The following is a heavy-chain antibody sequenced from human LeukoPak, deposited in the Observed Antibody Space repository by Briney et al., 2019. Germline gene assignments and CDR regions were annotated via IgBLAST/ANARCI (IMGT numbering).Heavy chain of an antibody. J-gene: IGHJ6*02. V-gene: IGHV3-30*03. CDR1: GFSFSTSA. CDR2: IAYDGSKK. CDR3: AREFGKSVYGMDV. Sequence: GRSLRLSCAASGFSFSTSAMHWVRQAPGKGLEWVALIAYDGSKKFFAGSVKGRFSIFRDGSKNTVYLQMNSLSTEDTAVYYCAREFGKSVYGMDVWGQGTTVTVSS. D-gene: IGHD3-10*01.